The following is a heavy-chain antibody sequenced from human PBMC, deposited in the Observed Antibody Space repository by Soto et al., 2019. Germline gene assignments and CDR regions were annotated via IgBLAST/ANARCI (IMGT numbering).Heavy chain of an antibody. Sequence: QVQLVESGGGVVQPGGSLRLSCAASGFTFSYYGMHWVRQAPGKGLEWVAVVSYDGTKENYADSVKGRFTISRDNFKDTLYLQMNSLRPEDTAIYYCAKDSEYMIIGGLGVDYWGRRNLVTVSS. D-gene: IGHD3-22*01. CDR3: AKDSEYMIIGGLGVDY. CDR2: VSYDGTKE. CDR1: GFTFSYYG. V-gene: IGHV3-30*18. J-gene: IGHJ4*02.